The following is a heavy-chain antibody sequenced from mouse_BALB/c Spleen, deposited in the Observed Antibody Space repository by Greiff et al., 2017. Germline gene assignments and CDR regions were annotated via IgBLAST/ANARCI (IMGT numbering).Heavy chain of an antibody. CDR2: IYPGSGST. J-gene: IGHJ4*01. CDR3: TRYGYYVKAMDY. CDR1: GYTFTSYW. Sequence: LQQPGSELVRPGASVKLSCKVSGYTFTSYWMHWVKQRPGQGLEWIGNIYPGSGSTNYDEKFKSKATLTVDTSSSTAYMQLSSLTSEDSAVYYCTRYGYYVKAMDYWGQGTSVTVSS. D-gene: IGHD2-3*01. V-gene: IGHV1S22*01.